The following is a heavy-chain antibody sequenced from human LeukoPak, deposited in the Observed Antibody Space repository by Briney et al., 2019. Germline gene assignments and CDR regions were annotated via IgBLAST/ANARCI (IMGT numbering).Heavy chain of an antibody. J-gene: IGHJ4*02. V-gene: IGHV4-59*08. CDR3: AKWASDNRAFDL. Sequence: SETLSLTCTVSGTSITSYYWNWIRQAPGQGPECIGYGHYSGNTKYNPPLKSRVTISVDTSKNQFSLRLSSVTAADTAVYFCAKWASDNRAFDLWGQGTLVTVSS. CDR1: GTSITSYY. D-gene: IGHD2-8*01. CDR2: GHYSGNT.